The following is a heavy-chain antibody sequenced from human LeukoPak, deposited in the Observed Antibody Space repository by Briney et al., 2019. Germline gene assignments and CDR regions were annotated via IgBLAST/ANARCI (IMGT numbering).Heavy chain of an antibody. CDR3: AGGGGLDV. CDR2: INHNGNVN. V-gene: IGHV3-7*03. Sequence: GGSLTLSCAASGFTFSSYWMNWARQAPAKGLEWVASINHNGNVNYYVDSVKGRFTISRDNAKNSLNLQMSNVRAEDRAVYFCAGGGGLDVWGQGATVTVSS. J-gene: IGHJ6*02. D-gene: IGHD3-16*01. CDR1: GFTFSSYW.